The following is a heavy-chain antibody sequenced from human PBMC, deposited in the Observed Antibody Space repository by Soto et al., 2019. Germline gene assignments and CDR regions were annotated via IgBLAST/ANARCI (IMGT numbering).Heavy chain of an antibody. J-gene: IGHJ4*02. Sequence: GGSLRLSCAASGFTFSSHAMRWVRQAPGEGLEWVSSIGISGDTYYRDSVKGRFTISRDNSMNTVYLQMNSLRGDDTAVYYCARKGGGSPAPIDYWGQGTLVTVSS. CDR2: IGISGDT. CDR3: ARKGGGSPAPIDY. CDR1: GFTFSSHA. D-gene: IGHD2-15*01. V-gene: IGHV3-23*01.